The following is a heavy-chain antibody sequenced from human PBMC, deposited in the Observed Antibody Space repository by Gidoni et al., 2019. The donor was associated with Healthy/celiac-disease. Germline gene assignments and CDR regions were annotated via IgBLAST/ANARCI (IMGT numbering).Heavy chain of an antibody. CDR2: ISGSGGST. J-gene: IGHJ6*03. CDR3: AKDLGPPVPAAIRRMDV. CDR1: GFTFSSYA. D-gene: IGHD2-2*02. Sequence: EVQLLESGGGLVQPGGSLRLSCAASGFTFSSYAMSWVRQAPGKGLEWVSAISGSGGSTYYADSVKGRFTISRDNSKNTLYLQMNSLRAEDTAVYYCAKDLGPPVPAAIRRMDVWGKGTTVTVSS. V-gene: IGHV3-23*01.